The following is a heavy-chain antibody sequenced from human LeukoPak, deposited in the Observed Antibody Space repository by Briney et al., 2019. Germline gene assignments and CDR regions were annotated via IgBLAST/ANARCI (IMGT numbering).Heavy chain of an antibody. CDR1: GYTFTGYY. CDR3: GTLLSNGPFDY. V-gene: IGHV1-2*02. J-gene: IGHJ4*02. Sequence: ASVKVSCKASGYTFTGYYMHWVRQAPGQGVEWMGYIYPNSGATKYAQKFQGRVTMTRYTSISTAYMELSGLGSDDTAVYYCGTLLSNGPFDYWGQGSLVTVSS. CDR2: IYPNSGAT.